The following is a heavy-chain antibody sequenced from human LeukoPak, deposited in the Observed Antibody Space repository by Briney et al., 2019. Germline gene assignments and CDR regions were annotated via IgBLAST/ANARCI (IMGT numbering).Heavy chain of an antibody. J-gene: IGHJ4*02. CDR2: IYPRDGST. CDR1: GYTFTNNY. V-gene: IGHV1-46*01. CDR3: ARDQEGFDY. Sequence: ASVKVSCKASGYTFTNNYIHWVRQAPGQGLEWMGMIYPRDGSTSYAQKFQGRVTVTRDTSTSTVHMELSGLGSEDTAVYYCARDQEGFDYWGQGTLVTVSS.